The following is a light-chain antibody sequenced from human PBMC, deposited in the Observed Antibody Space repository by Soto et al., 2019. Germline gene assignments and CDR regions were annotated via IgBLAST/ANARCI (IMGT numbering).Light chain of an antibody. CDR2: DVS. V-gene: IGLV2-14*01. CDR3: SSYTSSSTLGV. Sequence: QSALTQPASVSGSPGQSITISCTGTSSDVGGYNYVSWYQQHPGKAPKLMIYDVSNRPSGVSTRFSGSTSGNTASLTISGLQAEDEADYYCSSYTSSSTLGVFGGGTKVTVL. CDR1: SSDVGGYNY. J-gene: IGLJ2*01.